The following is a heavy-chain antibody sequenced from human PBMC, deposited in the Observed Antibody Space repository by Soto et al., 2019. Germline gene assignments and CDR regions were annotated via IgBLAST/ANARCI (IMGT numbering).Heavy chain of an antibody. J-gene: IGHJ6*02. CDR1: GFTFSTYA. D-gene: IGHD6-19*01. CDR3: AKDRRVDSSGWYGYYYGMDV. V-gene: IGHV3-23*01. CDR2: ISGSGVST. Sequence: GGSLRLSCAASGFTFSTYAMSWVRQAPGKGLEWVSAISGSGVSTYYADSVKGRFTISRDNSKNTLYLQMNSLRAEDTAVYYCAKDRRVDSSGWYGYYYGMDVWGQGTTVTVSS.